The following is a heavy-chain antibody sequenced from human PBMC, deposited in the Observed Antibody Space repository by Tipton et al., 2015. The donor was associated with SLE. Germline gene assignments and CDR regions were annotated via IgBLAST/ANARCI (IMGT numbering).Heavy chain of an antibody. J-gene: IGHJ2*01. CDR3: ARGDGIAAAGLRGRYFDL. CDR1: GGSFSGYY. V-gene: IGHV4-34*01. Sequence: TLSLTCAVYGGSFSGYYWSWIRQPPGKGLEWIGEINHSGSTNYNPSLKSRVTISVDTSKNQFSPKLSSVTAADTAVYYCARGDGIAAAGLRGRYFDLWGRGTLVTVSS. D-gene: IGHD6-13*01. CDR2: INHSGST.